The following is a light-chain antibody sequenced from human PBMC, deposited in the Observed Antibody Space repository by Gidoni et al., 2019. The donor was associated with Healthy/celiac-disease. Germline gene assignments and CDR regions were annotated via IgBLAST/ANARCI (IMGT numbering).Light chain of an antibody. CDR2: QDN. V-gene: IGLV3-1*01. Sequence: SYELTQPPSVSVSPGQTASITCSGDKLGDKYACWYQQTPGQSPLLVISQDNKRPSGIPERFSGSNSGNTATLTISGTQAMDEADYYCQAWDSSTVVFGGGTKLTV. J-gene: IGLJ2*01. CDR1: KLGDKY. CDR3: QAWDSSTVV.